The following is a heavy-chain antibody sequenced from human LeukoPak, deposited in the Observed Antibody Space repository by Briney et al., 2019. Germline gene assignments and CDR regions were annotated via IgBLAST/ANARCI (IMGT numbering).Heavy chain of an antibody. J-gene: IGHJ5*02. Sequence: GGSLRLSCAASGFTFSNHWMSWVRQAPGKGREGVANIRDDGSEKYYVDSVKGRFTVSRDNVKNSLFLQMNSLRVDDTAVYYCAKSGSSVFWSWGQGTLVTVSS. CDR1: GFTFSNHW. V-gene: IGHV3-7*03. D-gene: IGHD3-3*02. CDR2: IRDDGSEK. CDR3: AKSGSSVFWS.